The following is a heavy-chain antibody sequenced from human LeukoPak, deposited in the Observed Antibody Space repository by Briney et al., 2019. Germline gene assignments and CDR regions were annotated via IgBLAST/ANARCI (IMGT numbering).Heavy chain of an antibody. CDR3: ARDLPRYCSGGSCDDY. J-gene: IGHJ4*02. CDR2: ISYDGSNK. D-gene: IGHD2-15*01. CDR1: GFTFSSYA. Sequence: PGGSLRLSCAASGFTFSSYAMHWVRQAPGKGLEWVAVISYDGSNKYYADSVKGRFTISRDNSKNTLYLQMNSLRAEDTAVYYCARDLPRYCSGGSCDDYWGQGTLVTVSS. V-gene: IGHV3-30-3*01.